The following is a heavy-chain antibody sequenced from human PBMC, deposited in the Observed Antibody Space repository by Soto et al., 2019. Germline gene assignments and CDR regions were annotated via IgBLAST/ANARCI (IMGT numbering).Heavy chain of an antibody. J-gene: IGHJ2*01. CDR1: GYTFTSYY. CDR2: INPSGGST. V-gene: IGHV1-46*01. CDR3: AREAPSYYYDSSGYYHNWYFDL. D-gene: IGHD3-22*01. Sequence: ASVKVSCKASGYTFTSYYMHWVRQAPGQGLEWMGIINPSGGSTSYAQKFQGRVTMTRDTSTSTVYMELSSLRSEDTAVYYCAREAPSYYYDSSGYYHNWYFDLWGRGTLVTVSS.